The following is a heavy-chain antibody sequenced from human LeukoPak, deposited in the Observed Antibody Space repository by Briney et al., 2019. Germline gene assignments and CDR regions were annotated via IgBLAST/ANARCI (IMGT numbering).Heavy chain of an antibody. CDR3: AKDLVDSTVTTNYFDY. J-gene: IGHJ4*02. D-gene: IGHD4-17*01. Sequence: GGSLRLSCAASGFTVSSIHMVWVRQAPGKGLEWVSVTYTGGNSYYADSVKGRFIISRDISKNTLYLQMNSLRAEDSALYYCAKDLVDSTVTTNYFDYWGQGTLVTVSS. CDR1: GFTVSSIH. CDR2: TYTGGNS. V-gene: IGHV3-53*01.